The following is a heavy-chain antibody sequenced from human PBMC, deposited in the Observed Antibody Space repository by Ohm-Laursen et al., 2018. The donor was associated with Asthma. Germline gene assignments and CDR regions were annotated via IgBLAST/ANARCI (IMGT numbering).Heavy chain of an antibody. D-gene: IGHD5-18*01. CDR2: IKPDGTEN. CDR1: GFPFNTSW. J-gene: IGHJ6*02. V-gene: IGHV3-7*02. Sequence: GSLRLSCAASGFPFNTSWMTWVRQVPGKGLEWVANIKPDGTENAYLDSVRGRFTISKDNAKNSLFLQMNSLRAEDTAVYYCARVGTAMGYYYYYGMDVWGQGTTVTVSS. CDR3: ARVGTAMGYYYYYGMDV.